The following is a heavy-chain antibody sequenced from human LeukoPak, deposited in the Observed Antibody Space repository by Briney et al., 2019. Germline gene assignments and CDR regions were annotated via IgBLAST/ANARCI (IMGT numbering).Heavy chain of an antibody. CDR3: ARDRYGYCSGGSCYSYYYYGMDV. J-gene: IGHJ6*02. D-gene: IGHD2-15*01. CDR2: IYYSGST. Sequence: SQTLSLTCTVSGVSISSGGYYWSWIRQHPGKGLEWIGYIYYSGSTYYNPSLRSRVTISVDTSKNQFSLKLSSVTAADTAVYYCARDRYGYCSGGSCYSYYYYGMDVWGQGTTVTVSS. CDR1: GVSISSGGYY. V-gene: IGHV4-31*03.